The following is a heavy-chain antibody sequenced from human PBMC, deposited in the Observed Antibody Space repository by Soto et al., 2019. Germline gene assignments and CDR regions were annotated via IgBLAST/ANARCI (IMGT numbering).Heavy chain of an antibody. CDR3: ARHHRGYKMGAFDI. D-gene: IGHD5-18*01. CDR1: GGSISSSSYY. V-gene: IGHV4-39*01. CDR2: IYYSGST. J-gene: IGHJ3*02. Sequence: QLQLQESGPGLVKPSETLSLTCTVSGGSISSSSYYWGWIRQPPGKGLEWIGSIYYSGSTYYNPSLKSRVTISVDTSKNQFSLKLSSVTAADTAVYYCARHHRGYKMGAFDIWGQGTMVTVSS.